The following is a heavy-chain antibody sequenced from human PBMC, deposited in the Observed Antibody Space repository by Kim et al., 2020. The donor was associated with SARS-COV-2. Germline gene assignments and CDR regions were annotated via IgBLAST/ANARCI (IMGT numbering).Heavy chain of an antibody. J-gene: IGHJ6*02. Sequence: GGSLRLSCAASGFTFDDYTMHWVRQAPGKGLEWVSLISWDGGSTYYADSVKGRFTISRDNSKNSLYLQMNSLRTEDTALYYCAKVEESSSWYYGMDVWGQGTTVTVSS. CDR2: ISWDGGST. CDR3: AKVEESSSWYYGMDV. V-gene: IGHV3-43*01. CDR1: GFTFDDYT. D-gene: IGHD6-13*01.